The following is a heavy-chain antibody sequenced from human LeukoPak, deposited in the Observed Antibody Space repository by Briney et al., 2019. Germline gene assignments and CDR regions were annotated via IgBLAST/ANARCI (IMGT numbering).Heavy chain of an antibody. V-gene: IGHV4-59*08. Sequence: PSETLSLTCTVSGGSISSYYWSWIRQPPGKGLEWIGYIYYSGSTYYNPSLKSRVTISVDTSKNQFSLKLSSVSAADTAVYYCARRRGLPTRGWFDPWGQGTLVTVSS. J-gene: IGHJ5*02. D-gene: IGHD3-10*01. CDR1: GGSISSYY. CDR2: IYYSGST. CDR3: ARRRGLPTRGWFDP.